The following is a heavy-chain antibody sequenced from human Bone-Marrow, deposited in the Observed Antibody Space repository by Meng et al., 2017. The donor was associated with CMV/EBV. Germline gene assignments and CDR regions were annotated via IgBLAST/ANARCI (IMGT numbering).Heavy chain of an antibody. CDR2: IRYDGSNK. V-gene: IGHV3-30*02. D-gene: IGHD3-3*01. Sequence: GGSLRLSCAASGFTFSSYGMHWVRQAPGKGLEWVAFIRYDGSNKYYADSVKGRFTISRDNSKNTLYLKMNSLRAEDTAVYYCAKILFGYDFWSGYQNSNDAFDIWGQGTMVTVSS. CDR1: GFTFSSYG. J-gene: IGHJ3*02. CDR3: AKILFGYDFWSGYQNSNDAFDI.